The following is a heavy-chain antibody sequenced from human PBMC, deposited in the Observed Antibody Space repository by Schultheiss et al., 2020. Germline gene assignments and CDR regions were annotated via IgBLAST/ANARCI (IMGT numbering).Heavy chain of an antibody. CDR1: GFTFSSYG. CDR3: AKDDADDYYDSSGYPDAFDI. D-gene: IGHD3-22*01. V-gene: IGHV3-30*18. J-gene: IGHJ3*02. CDR2: ISYDGSNK. Sequence: GGSLRLSCAASGFTFSSYGMHWVRQAPGKGLEWVAVISYDGSNKYYADSVKGRFTISRDNSKNTLYLQMNSLRAEDTAVYYCAKDDADDYYDSSGYPDAFDIWGQGTMVTVSS.